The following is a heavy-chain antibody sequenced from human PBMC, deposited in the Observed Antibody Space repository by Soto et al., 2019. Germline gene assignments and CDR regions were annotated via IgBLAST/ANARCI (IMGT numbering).Heavy chain of an antibody. CDR1: GVSISSGDYS. CDR3: ASDYISRSYRFDY. CDR2: IYHDGRT. Sequence: QLQLQESVSGLVTPSQTLSLTCAVSGVSISSGDYSWSWIRQPPGKGLEWIGYIYHDGRTLYNPSLKSRVTISLDRSKNQFSLKLTSVTAADTAMYYCASDYISRSYRFDYWGQGTLVTVSS. J-gene: IGHJ4*02. V-gene: IGHV4-30-2*01. D-gene: IGHD3-10*01.